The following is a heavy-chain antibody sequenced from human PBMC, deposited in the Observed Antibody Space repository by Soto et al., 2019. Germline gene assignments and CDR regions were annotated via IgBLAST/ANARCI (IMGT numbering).Heavy chain of an antibody. Sequence: GXSLRLSFAASGFTCSRYGMTWGRQAPGKGLEWVAKIKQDGSEKYYVDSVKGRFTISRDNAETSLYLQMDSLRAEDTAVYYCAREGDYVWGSYFDYWGQGTQVTVSS. CDR2: IKQDGSEK. D-gene: IGHD3-16*01. CDR1: GFTCSRYG. V-gene: IGHV3-7*01. J-gene: IGHJ4*02. CDR3: AREGDYVWGSYFDY.